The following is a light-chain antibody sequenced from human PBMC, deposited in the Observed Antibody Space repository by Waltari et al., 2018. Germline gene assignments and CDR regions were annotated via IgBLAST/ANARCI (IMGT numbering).Light chain of an antibody. CDR3: SSYTSSNALV. Sequence: QSALTQPASVSGSPGQSITISCTGTNIDVGVYTFVSWYKHHPGTAPKLLIYDVTNRPSGFSYRFLGSKSGNTAFLTIYDLQAEDEADYSCSSYTSSNALVFGGGTRLSVL. CDR1: NIDVGVYTF. V-gene: IGLV2-14*03. J-gene: IGLJ2*01. CDR2: DVT.